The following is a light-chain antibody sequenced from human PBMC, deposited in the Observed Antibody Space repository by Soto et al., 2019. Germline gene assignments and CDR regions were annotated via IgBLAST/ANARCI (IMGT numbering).Light chain of an antibody. CDR3: QKYNGAPPT. V-gene: IGKV1-27*01. CDR1: QGISIY. Sequence: DIQMTQSPSSLSASVGDRVTITCRASQGISIYLAWYQQKPGKVPKLLIYDASTLQSGVPSRFSGSGSGTDFTLTISGLQPEDVATYYCQKYNGAPPTFGGGTKVEIK. J-gene: IGKJ4*01. CDR2: DAS.